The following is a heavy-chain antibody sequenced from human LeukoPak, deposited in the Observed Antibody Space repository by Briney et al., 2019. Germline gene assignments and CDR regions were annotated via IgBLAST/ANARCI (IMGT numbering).Heavy chain of an antibody. CDR3: ARAYSGYDTDFDY. Sequence: ASVKVSCKASGYTFTSYDISWVRQATGQGLEWMGWMNPNSGNTGYAQKFQGRVTMTRNTSISTAYMELSSLRSEDTAVYYCARAYSGYDTDFDYWGQGTLVTVSS. V-gene: IGHV1-8*01. CDR1: GYTFTSYD. CDR2: MNPNSGNT. D-gene: IGHD5-12*01. J-gene: IGHJ4*02.